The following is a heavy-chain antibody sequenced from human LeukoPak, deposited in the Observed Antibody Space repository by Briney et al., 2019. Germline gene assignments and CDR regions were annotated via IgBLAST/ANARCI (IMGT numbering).Heavy chain of an antibody. CDR3: EKDLAWGLDY. CDR2: ISGNGVGT. CDR1: GFAFRSYG. V-gene: IGHV3-23*01. Sequence: GGSLRLSCAASGFAFRSYGMSWVSQAPGKGLEWVSAISGNGVGTYYAESVKGRFTISRDNSKNTLYLQMNNLRAEDTAVYYCEKDLAWGLDYWGQGTPVTVSS. J-gene: IGHJ4*02. D-gene: IGHD7-27*01.